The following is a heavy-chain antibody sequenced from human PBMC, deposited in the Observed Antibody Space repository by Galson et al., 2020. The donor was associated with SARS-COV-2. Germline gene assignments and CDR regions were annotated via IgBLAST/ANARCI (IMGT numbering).Heavy chain of an antibody. CDR2: IKQDGSEK. CDR1: GFTFSSYW. V-gene: IGHV3-7*01. D-gene: IGHD2-8*01. CDR3: ARDAGYCTKGVCDEHDY. J-gene: IGHJ4*02. Sequence: TGGSLRLSCAASGFTFSSYWMSWVRQAPGKGLEWVANIKQDGSEKYYVDSVKGRFTISRDNAKNSLYLQMNSLRAEDTAVDYCARDAGYCTKGVCDEHDYWGQGTLVTVSS.